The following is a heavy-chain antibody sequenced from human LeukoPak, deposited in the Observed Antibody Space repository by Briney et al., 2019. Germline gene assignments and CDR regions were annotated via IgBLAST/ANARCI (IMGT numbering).Heavy chain of an antibody. CDR1: GFTFSDLG. CDR3: AKDTTPPKAGFDP. J-gene: IGHJ5*02. Sequence: PGGSLRLSCAASGFTFSDLGMHWVRQAPGKGLEWVAFIRYDGSNKYYADSVKGRFTISRDNSKNTLYLQMNSLRAEDTAVYYCAKDTTPPKAGFDPWGQGTLVTVSS. CDR2: IRYDGSNK. V-gene: IGHV3-30*02. D-gene: IGHD1-14*01.